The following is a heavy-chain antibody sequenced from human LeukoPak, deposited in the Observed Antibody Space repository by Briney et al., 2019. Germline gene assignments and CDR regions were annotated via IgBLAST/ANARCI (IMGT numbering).Heavy chain of an antibody. CDR2: ISYDGSNK. CDR3: ARDHAGATDGHY. D-gene: IGHD1-26*01. Sequence: GGSLRLSCAASGFTFSSYAMHWVRQAPGKGLEWVAVISYDGSNKYYADSVKGRFTISRDNSKNTLYLQMNSLRAEDTAVCYCARDHAGATDGHYWGQGTLVTVSS. CDR1: GFTFSSYA. J-gene: IGHJ4*02. V-gene: IGHV3-30-3*01.